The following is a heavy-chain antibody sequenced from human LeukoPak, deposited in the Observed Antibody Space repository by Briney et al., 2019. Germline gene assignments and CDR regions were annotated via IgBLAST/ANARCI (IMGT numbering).Heavy chain of an antibody. D-gene: IGHD2-2*01. V-gene: IGHV1-69*13. Sequence: SVKVSCKASGGTFSSYAISWVRQAPGQGLEWMGGIIPIFGAANYAQKFQGRVTITADESTSTAYMELSSLRSEDTAVYYCARDGRYCSSTSCYGGYDYWGQGTLVTVSS. CDR3: ARDGRYCSSTSCYGGYDY. J-gene: IGHJ4*02. CDR1: GGTFSSYA. CDR2: IIPIFGAA.